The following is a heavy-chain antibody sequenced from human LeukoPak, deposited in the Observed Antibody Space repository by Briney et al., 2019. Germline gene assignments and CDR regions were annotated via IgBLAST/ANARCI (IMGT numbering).Heavy chain of an antibody. CDR3: ASGYSYGTAFDY. V-gene: IGHV3-21*01. CDR1: GFTFSSYS. J-gene: IGHJ4*02. Sequence: GGSLRLSCAASGFTFSSYSMNWVRQAPGKGLEWVSSISSSSSYIYYADSVKGRFTISRDNAKNSLYLQMNSLRAEDTAVYYCASGYSYGTAFDYWGQGTLVTVSS. D-gene: IGHD5-18*01. CDR2: ISSSSSYI.